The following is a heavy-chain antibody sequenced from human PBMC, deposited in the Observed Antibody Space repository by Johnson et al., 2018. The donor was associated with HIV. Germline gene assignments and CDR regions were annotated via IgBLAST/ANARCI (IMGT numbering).Heavy chain of an antibody. CDR2: IYSGGST. CDR3: AGGYGSGSGDAFDI. D-gene: IGHD3-10*01. Sequence: VQLVESGGGVVQPGGSLRLSCAASGFTVSSNYMSWVRQAPGKGLEWVSVIYSGGSTYYADSVKGRFTISRDNAKNSLYLQMNSLRAEDTAVYYCAGGYGSGSGDAFDIWGQGTMVTVSS. CDR1: GFTVSSNY. V-gene: IGHV3-66*01. J-gene: IGHJ3*02.